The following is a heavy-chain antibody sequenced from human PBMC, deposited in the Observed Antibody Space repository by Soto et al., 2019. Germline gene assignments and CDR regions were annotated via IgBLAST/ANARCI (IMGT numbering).Heavy chain of an antibody. CDR2: IGGGDGST. J-gene: IGHJ4*02. CDR3: AKARTTLSTSAGDY. CDR1: GFTFKNYA. Sequence: GGSLRLSCAASGFTFKNYAMSWVRQTPGKGLEWVSTIGGGDGSTYYADSVKGRFTISRDNSRNTLYLQMNSLRAEDTAMYYCAKARTTLSTSAGDYWGQGALVTVSS. D-gene: IGHD4-17*01. V-gene: IGHV3-23*01.